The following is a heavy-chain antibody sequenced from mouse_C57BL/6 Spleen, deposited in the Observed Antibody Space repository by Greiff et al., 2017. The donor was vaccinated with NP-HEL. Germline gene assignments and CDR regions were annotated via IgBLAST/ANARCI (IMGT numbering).Heavy chain of an antibody. Sequence: QVQLQQSGPGILQSSQTLSLTCSFSGFSLSTSGMGVSWIRQPSGKGLEWLAHIYWDDDKRYNPSLKSRLTISKDTSRNQVFLKITSVDTADTATYYCARRMCGYYEESAMDYWGQGTSVTVSS. D-gene: IGHD2-3*01. CDR1: GFSLSTSGMG. CDR3: ARRMCGYYEESAMDY. V-gene: IGHV8-12*01. CDR2: IYWDDDK. J-gene: IGHJ4*01.